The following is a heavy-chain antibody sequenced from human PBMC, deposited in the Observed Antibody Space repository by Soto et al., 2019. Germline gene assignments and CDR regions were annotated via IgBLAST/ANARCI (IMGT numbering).Heavy chain of an antibody. CDR1: GGSIYRSGYY. Sequence: SETLSLTCTVSGGSIYRSGYYWGWIRQPPGRGLEWIGNIDYNGVTYSNPSLKSRVTISRDTSKNQFSLKLTSATAADTALYYCGKVLVGATGHTDSDSWGPGTLVTVSS. D-gene: IGHD2-15*01. J-gene: IGHJ4*02. CDR3: GKVLVGATGHTDSDS. V-gene: IGHV4-39*01. CDR2: IDYNGVT.